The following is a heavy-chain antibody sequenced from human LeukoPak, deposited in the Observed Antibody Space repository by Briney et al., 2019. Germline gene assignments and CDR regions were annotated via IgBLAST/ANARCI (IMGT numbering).Heavy chain of an antibody. CDR2: IKSKTGGGTT. D-gene: IGHD3-10*01. CDR3: TTYRRSSGSYSPCDY. J-gene: IGHJ4*02. CDR1: GFTFSNAW. Sequence: RGSLRLSCAASGFTFSNAWMSWVRQAPGKGLEWVGRIKSKTGGGTTDYAAPVKGRFTISRDDSKNTLYLQMNSLKTEDTAVYYCTTYRRSSGSYSPCDYWGQGTLVTVSS. V-gene: IGHV3-15*01.